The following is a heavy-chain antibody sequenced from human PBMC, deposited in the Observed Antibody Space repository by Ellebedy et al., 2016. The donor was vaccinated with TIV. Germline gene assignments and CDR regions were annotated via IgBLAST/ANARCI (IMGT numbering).Heavy chain of an antibody. V-gene: IGHV1-8*01. J-gene: IGHJ4*02. CDR2: MNPNSGNT. Sequence: AASVKVSCKASGYTFTSYDINWVRQATGQGLEWMGWMNPNSGNTGYAQKFQGRVTMTRNTSISTAYMELSSLRAEDTAVYYCARGSAENWEHYCNCWGQGTLVTVSS. D-gene: IGHD7-27*01. CDR1: GYTFTSYD. CDR3: ARGSAENWEHYCNC.